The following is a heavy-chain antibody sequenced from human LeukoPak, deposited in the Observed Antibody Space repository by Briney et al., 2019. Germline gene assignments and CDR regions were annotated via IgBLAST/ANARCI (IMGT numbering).Heavy chain of an antibody. V-gene: IGHV3-7*03. CDR3: ARDLPVAGSDC. J-gene: IGHJ4*02. D-gene: IGHD6-19*01. CDR1: GFTFSSYW. CDR2: INHNGNVN. Sequence: GGSLRLSCAASGFTFSSYWMNWARQAPGKGLEWVASINHNGNVNYYVDSVKGRFTISRDNAKNSLYLQMSNLRAEDTAVYYCARDLPVAGSDCWGQGTLVTVSS.